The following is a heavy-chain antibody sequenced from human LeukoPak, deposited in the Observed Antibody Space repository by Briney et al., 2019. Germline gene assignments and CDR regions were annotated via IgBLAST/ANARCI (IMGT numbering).Heavy chain of an antibody. V-gene: IGHV4-39*01. Sequence: SETLCLTCTVSGGSISSSSYYWGWIRQPPGKGLEWIGSIYYSGSTYYNPSLKSRVTISVDTSKNQFSLKLSSVTAADTAVYYCARLGEDYGGNSGYFDYWGQGTLVTVSS. CDR3: ARLGEDYGGNSGYFDY. J-gene: IGHJ4*02. D-gene: IGHD4-23*01. CDR2: IYYSGST. CDR1: GGSISSSSYY.